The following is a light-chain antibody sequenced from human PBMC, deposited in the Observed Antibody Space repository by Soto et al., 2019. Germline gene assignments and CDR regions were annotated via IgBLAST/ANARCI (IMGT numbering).Light chain of an antibody. J-gene: IGKJ4*01. Sequence: EVVLTQSPGALSLSPGERATVSCRASQTVSRNYLAWYQKKPGQAPRLLIYGASTRATGIPDRFTGSGSGTDFTLTISRLEPEDFAVYFCQQYATSPLAFGGGTKVDIK. CDR3: QQYATSPLA. V-gene: IGKV3-20*01. CDR1: QTVSRNY. CDR2: GAS.